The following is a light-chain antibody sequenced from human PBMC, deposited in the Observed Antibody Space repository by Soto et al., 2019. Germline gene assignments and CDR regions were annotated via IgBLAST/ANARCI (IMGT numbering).Light chain of an antibody. Sequence: QSVLTQPPSVSGAPGQKVIISCTGSSSNIGAGYDVHWYQQLPGTAPKLLIYSNNNRPSGVPDRLSGSKSGTSASLAITGPQVEDEADYYCQSYDSSLSAAVFGGGTQLTVL. CDR3: QSYDSSLSAAV. V-gene: IGLV1-40*01. CDR2: SNN. J-gene: IGLJ2*01. CDR1: SSNIGAGYD.